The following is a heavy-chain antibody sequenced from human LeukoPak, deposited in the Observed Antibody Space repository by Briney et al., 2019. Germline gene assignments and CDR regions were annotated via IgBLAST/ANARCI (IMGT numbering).Heavy chain of an antibody. CDR1: RFTFSNAW. CDR3: TTDPTEYSSGWYWFDP. J-gene: IGHJ5*02. D-gene: IGHD6-19*01. CDR2: IKSKTDGGTT. V-gene: IGHV3-15*01. Sequence: GGSLRLSCAASRFTFSNAWMSWVRQAPGKGLEWVGRIKSKTDGGTTDYAAPVKGRFTISRDDSKNTLYLQMNSLKTEDTAVYYCTTDPTEYSSGWYWFDPWGQGTLVTVSS.